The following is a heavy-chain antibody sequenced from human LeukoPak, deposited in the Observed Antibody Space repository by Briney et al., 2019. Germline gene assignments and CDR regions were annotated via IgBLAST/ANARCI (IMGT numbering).Heavy chain of an antibody. D-gene: IGHD3-10*01. Sequence: ASVKVSCKASGGAFSSYAISWVRQAPGQGLEWMGRIIPILGIANYAQKFQGRVTITADKSTSTAYMELSSLRSVDTAVYYCARERGSGSYHGYGMDLWGQGITVTVSS. J-gene: IGHJ6*02. CDR2: IIPILGIA. CDR3: ARERGSGSYHGYGMDL. CDR1: GGAFSSYA. V-gene: IGHV1-69*04.